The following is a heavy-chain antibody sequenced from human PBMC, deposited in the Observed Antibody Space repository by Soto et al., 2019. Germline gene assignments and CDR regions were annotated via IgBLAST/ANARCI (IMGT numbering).Heavy chain of an antibody. Sequence: SETLSLTCAVYGGSFSGYYWSWIRQPPGKGLEWIGEINHSGSTNYSPSFQGQVTISADKSISTAYLQWSSLKASDTAMYYCATATLYYYYGMDVWGQGTTVTVSS. CDR3: ATATLYYYYGMDV. J-gene: IGHJ6*02. CDR1: GGSFSGYY. D-gene: IGHD3-16*01. CDR2: INHSGST. V-gene: IGHV4-34*01.